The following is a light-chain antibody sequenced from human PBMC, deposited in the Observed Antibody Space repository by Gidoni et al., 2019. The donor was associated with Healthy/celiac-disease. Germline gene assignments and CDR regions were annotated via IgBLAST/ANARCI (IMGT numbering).Light chain of an antibody. J-gene: IGLJ2*01. CDR1: SSHIGSNT. Sequence: QSVLTQPPSASGTPGQRVTISCSGSSSHIGSNTVNWYKHLPGTAPKLLIYSNNQRPSGVPDRFSGSKSGTSASLAISGLQSEDEADYYCAAWDDSLNGVVFGGGTKLTVL. CDR3: AAWDDSLNGVV. CDR2: SNN. V-gene: IGLV1-44*01.